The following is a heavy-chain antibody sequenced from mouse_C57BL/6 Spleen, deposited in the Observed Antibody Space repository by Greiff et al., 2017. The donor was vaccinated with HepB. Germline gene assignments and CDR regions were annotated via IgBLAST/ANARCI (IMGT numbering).Heavy chain of an antibody. CDR3: ARDYYYGSLYAMDY. D-gene: IGHD1-1*01. Sequence: QVQLQQPGAELVRPGSSVKLSCKASGYTFTSYWMHWVKQRPIQGLEWIGNIDPSDSETHYNQKFKDKATLTVDKSSSTAYMQLSSLTSEDSAVYYGARDYYYGSLYAMDYWGQGTSVTVSS. V-gene: IGHV1-52*01. CDR2: IDPSDSET. CDR1: GYTFTSYW. J-gene: IGHJ4*01.